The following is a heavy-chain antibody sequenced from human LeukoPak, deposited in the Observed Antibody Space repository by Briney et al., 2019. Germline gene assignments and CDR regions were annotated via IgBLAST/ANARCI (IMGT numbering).Heavy chain of an antibody. V-gene: IGHV3-23*01. CDR1: GFTFSNFV. J-gene: IGHJ4*02. CDR3: AKRPVVTLGYADY. Sequence: QAGGSLRLSCAASGFTFSNFVMSWVRQAPGKGLEWVSALSASGASTYYADSVKGRFTISRDNSQNTLYLQMNSLRAEDTAVYYCAKRPVVTLGYADYWGQGTLVTVSS. D-gene: IGHD4-23*01. CDR2: LSASGAST.